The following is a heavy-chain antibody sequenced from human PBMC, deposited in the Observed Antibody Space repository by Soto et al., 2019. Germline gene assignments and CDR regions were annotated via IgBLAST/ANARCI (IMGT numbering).Heavy chain of an antibody. J-gene: IGHJ6*02. CDR2: ISSSGSTI. CDR1: GFTFSDYY. CDR3: ARTQEVFYGIDF. D-gene: IGHD1-20*01. V-gene: IGHV3-11*01. Sequence: GGSLRLSCAASGFTFSDYYMSWIRQAPGKGLEWVTYISSSGSTIYYADSVKGRFTISRDNAKNSLYLQMNSLRAEDTSVYYCARTQEVFYGIDFWGQGTTVTVSS.